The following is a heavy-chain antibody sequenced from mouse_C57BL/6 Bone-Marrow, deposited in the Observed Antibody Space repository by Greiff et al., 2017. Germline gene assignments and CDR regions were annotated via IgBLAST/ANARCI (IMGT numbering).Heavy chain of an antibody. CDR1: GYTFTSYW. V-gene: IGHV1-53*01. Sequence: VQLQQPGTELVKPGASVKLSCKASGYTFTSYWMHWVKQRPGQGLVWIGNINPSNGGTNYNEKFKSKATLTVDKSSSTAYMQLSSLTSEDSAVYYCARAGILWLRRAWFAYWGQGTLVTVSA. D-gene: IGHD2-2*01. CDR3: ARAGILWLRRAWFAY. CDR2: INPSNGGT. J-gene: IGHJ3*01.